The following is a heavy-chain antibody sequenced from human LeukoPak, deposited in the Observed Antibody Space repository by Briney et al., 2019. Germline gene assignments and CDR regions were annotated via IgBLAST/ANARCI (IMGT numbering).Heavy chain of an antibody. CDR3: ARDLGRDGSGWYPYHDY. CDR2: IIPNSGVT. Sequence: ASVKVSCKASGYTFTGYYLHWVRQAPGQGLEWMGWIIPNSGVTNYAQKFQGRVTLTRDTSISTAYMELSRLTSDDTAVYYCARDLGRDGSGWYPYHDYWGQGTRVTVSS. D-gene: IGHD6-19*01. V-gene: IGHV1-2*02. J-gene: IGHJ4*02. CDR1: GYTFTGYY.